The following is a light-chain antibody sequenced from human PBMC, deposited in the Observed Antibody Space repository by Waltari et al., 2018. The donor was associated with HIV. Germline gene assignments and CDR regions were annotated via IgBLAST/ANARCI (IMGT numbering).Light chain of an antibody. CDR3: SSYAGRYTVV. Sequence: QSALTQPRSVSGSPGQSVTISCTGTSSDVGAYDYVSCDQQYPGKAPKVILYGVTKRPSGSPDRFSGSKSGSTASLTISGPQAEDEADYFCSSYAGRYTVVFGGGTKLTVL. CDR2: GVT. J-gene: IGLJ2*01. V-gene: IGLV2-11*01. CDR1: SSDVGAYDY.